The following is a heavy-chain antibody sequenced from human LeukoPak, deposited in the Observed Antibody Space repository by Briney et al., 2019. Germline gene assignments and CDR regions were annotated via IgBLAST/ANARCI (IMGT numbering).Heavy chain of an antibody. V-gene: IGHV4-39*07. CDR2: IHDSGST. D-gene: IGHD6-13*01. CDR3: CIAAAGTKEV. Sequence: PSETLSLTCSVSGGSISSSSYYWGWIRQPPGKGLEWIGSIHDSGSTYYNQALKSRLTISVDTSKNQFSLQLSSVTAADTAVYYCCIAAAGTKEVWGQGTLVTVSS. J-gene: IGHJ4*02. CDR1: GGSISSSSYY.